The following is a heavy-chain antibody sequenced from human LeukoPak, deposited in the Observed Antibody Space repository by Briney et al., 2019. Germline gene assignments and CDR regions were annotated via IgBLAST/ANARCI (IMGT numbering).Heavy chain of an antibody. D-gene: IGHD3-16*01. J-gene: IGHJ4*02. CDR2: IKQDGSEK. CDR3: ARGDVPLTYYLDY. Sequence: GGSLRLSCAASGFTFSSYWMSWVRQAPGKGLEWVANIKQDGSEKYYVDSVKGRFTISRDNAKNSLYLQMNSLRAEDTAVYYCARGDVPLTYYLDYWGQGTLVTVSS. V-gene: IGHV3-7*01. CDR1: GFTFSSYW.